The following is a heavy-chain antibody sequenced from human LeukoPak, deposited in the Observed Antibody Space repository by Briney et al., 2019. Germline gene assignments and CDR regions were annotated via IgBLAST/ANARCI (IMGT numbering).Heavy chain of an antibody. Sequence: GSLRLSCAASGFTFSSYEMNWVRQPPGKGLEWIGSIYYSGSTYYNPSLKSRVTISVDTSKNQFSLKLSSVTAADTAVYYCARHKSYYYDSSGYSLDYWGQGTLVTVSS. D-gene: IGHD3-22*01. CDR3: ARHKSYYYDSSGYSLDY. V-gene: IGHV4-39*01. CDR1: GFTFSSYE. J-gene: IGHJ4*02. CDR2: IYYSGST.